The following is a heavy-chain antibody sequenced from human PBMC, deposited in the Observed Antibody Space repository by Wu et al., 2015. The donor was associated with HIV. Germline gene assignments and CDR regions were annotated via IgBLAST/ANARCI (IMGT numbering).Heavy chain of an antibody. CDR2: ISIYNGNT. CDR3: ARDGPIRYCSSTSCYLGYYYGMDV. D-gene: IGHD2-2*01. J-gene: IGHJ6*02. CDR1: GYTFTSYG. V-gene: IGHV1-18*01. Sequence: QVQLVQSGAEVQKPGASVKVSCKASGYTFTSYGINWVRQAPGQGLEWMGWISIYNGNTHYAQNFQGRVTMTTDTSTSTVYMELRSLRSDDTAVYYCARDGPIRYCSSTSCYLGYYYGMDVWGQGTTVTVSS.